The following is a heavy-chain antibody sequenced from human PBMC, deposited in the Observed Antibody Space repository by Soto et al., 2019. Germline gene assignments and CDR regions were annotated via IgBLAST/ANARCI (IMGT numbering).Heavy chain of an antibody. CDR3: ARIYCSSSSCYIDF. J-gene: IGHJ4*02. CDR2: INQDGSQK. V-gene: IGHV3-7*03. D-gene: IGHD2-2*02. Sequence: EVQLVESGGGLVQPGGSLRLSCAASGFTLSNYWMSWARQAPGKGLEWVANINQDGSQKFYLDSVEGRFTISRDNARNSLYLQMNSLRAEDTAIYYCARIYCSSSSCYIDFWGQGILVTVSS. CDR1: GFTLSNYW.